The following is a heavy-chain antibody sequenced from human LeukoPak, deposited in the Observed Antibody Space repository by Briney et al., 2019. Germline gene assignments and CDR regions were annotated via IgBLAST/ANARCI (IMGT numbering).Heavy chain of an antibody. V-gene: IGHV3-7*01. CDR3: ARNPQYYDFWSGYYPQRLYYFDY. J-gene: IGHJ4*02. Sequence: GGSLRLSCAASGFTFSSYWMTWVRQAPGKGLEWVATIKQDGSEKYCVDSVKGRFTISRDNAKNSLYLQMNSLRAEDTAVYYCARNPQYYDFWSGYYPQRLYYFDYWGQGTLVTVSS. CDR2: IKQDGSEK. D-gene: IGHD3-3*01. CDR1: GFTFSSYW.